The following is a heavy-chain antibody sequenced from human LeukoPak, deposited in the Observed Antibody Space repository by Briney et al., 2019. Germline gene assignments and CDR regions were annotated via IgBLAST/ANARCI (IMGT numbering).Heavy chain of an antibody. D-gene: IGHD1-26*01. Sequence: ASVKVSCKTSGYTYISYGVSWVRQAPGQGLEWMGWITAYNGDTHYAQKFQGRVTMTTDTSTRTAYMELRSLKSDDTAVYYCARDPGGSSTYDYWGQGTLVTVFS. CDR3: ARDPGGSSTYDY. CDR1: GYTYISYG. CDR2: ITAYNGDT. J-gene: IGHJ4*02. V-gene: IGHV1-18*01.